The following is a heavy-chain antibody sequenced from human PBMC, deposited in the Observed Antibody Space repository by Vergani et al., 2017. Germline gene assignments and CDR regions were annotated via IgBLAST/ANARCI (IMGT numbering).Heavy chain of an antibody. CDR3: ARGIAAAGNYYFDY. Sequence: EVQLVESGGGLVQPGGSLRLSCAASGFIFSSYWMHWVRQAPGKGLEWVAAIKEDGSEKYYVDSVKGRFTISRDNAKNSLYLQMNSLRAEDTAVYYCARGIAAAGNYYFDYWGQGTLVTVSS. D-gene: IGHD6-13*01. CDR1: GFIFSSYW. V-gene: IGHV3-7*01. J-gene: IGHJ4*02. CDR2: IKEDGSEK.